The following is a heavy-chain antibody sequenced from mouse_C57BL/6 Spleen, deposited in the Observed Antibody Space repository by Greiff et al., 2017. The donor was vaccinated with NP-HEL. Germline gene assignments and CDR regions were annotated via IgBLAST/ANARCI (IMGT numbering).Heavy chain of an antibody. CDR2: ISSGSSTI. J-gene: IGHJ4*01. CDR1: GFTFSDYG. Sequence: EVQLQESGGGLVKPGGSLKLSCAASGFTFSDYGMHWVRQAPEKGLEWVAYISSGSSTIYYADTVKGRFTISRDNAKNTLFLQMTSLRSEDTAMYYCARKEDGYSSYYYAMDYWGQGTSVTVSS. D-gene: IGHD2-3*01. V-gene: IGHV5-17*01. CDR3: ARKEDGYSSYYYAMDY.